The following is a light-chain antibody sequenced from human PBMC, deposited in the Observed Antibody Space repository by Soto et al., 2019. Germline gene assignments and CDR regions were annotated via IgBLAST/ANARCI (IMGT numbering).Light chain of an antibody. CDR2: EVS. Sequence: QSVLTQPPSASGSPGQSVTISCTGTSSDVGGYNYVSWYQQHPGKAPKLMIYEVSKRPSGVPDRFSGSKSGNTASLTVSGLQAEYEADYYCSLYAGSNPVVFGGGTQLTVL. CDR1: SSDVGGYNY. J-gene: IGLJ2*01. CDR3: SLYAGSNPVV. V-gene: IGLV2-8*01.